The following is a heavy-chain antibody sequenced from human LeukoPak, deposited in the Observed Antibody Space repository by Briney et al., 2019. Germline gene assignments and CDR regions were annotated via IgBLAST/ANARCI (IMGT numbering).Heavy chain of an antibody. Sequence: GGSLRLSCAASGFTFSSYSMNWVRQAPGKGLEWVSSISSSSSYIYYADSVKGRFTISRDNAKNPLYLQMNSLRAEDTAVYYCARGSSSWYAWFDPWGQGTLVTVSS. CDR2: ISSSSSYI. D-gene: IGHD6-13*01. J-gene: IGHJ5*02. CDR1: GFTFSSYS. V-gene: IGHV3-21*01. CDR3: ARGSSSWYAWFDP.